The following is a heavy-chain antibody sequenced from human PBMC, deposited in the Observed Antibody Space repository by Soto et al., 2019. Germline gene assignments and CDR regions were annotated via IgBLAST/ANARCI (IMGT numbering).Heavy chain of an antibody. V-gene: IGHV3-7*01. CDR3: ARVLRQLWSFGPFDY. CDR1: GFTFSSYW. CDR2: IKQDGSEK. J-gene: IGHJ4*02. Sequence: GGSLRLSCAASGFTFSSYWMSWVRQAPRKGLEWVANIKQDGSEKYYVDSVKGRFTISRDNAKNSLYLQMNSPRAEDTAVYYCARVLRQLWSFGPFDYWGQGTLVTVSS. D-gene: IGHD5-18*01.